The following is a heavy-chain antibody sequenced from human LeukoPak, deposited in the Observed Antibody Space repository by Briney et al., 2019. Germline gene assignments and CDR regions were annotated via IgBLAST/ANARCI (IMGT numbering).Heavy chain of an antibody. D-gene: IGHD6-6*01. CDR1: GFTFSSYG. V-gene: IGHV3-74*01. Sequence: GRSLRLSCAASGFTFSSYGMHWVRQAPGKGLEWVSRINTDGSSTRYADSVKGRFAISRDNAKNTLYLQMNSLRAEDTAVYYCARNLGSDYAMDVWGKGTTVTVSS. CDR3: ARNLGSDYAMDV. CDR2: INTDGSST. J-gene: IGHJ6*04.